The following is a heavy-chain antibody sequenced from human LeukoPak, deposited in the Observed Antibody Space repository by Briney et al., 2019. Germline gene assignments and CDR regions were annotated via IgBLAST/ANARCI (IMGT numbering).Heavy chain of an antibody. CDR2: SYWNDYE. D-gene: IGHD6-25*01. V-gene: IGHV2-5*01. CDR3: AHGVVAAGNRHFDY. CDR1: GFSLSTSGVA. J-gene: IGHJ4*02. Sequence: SGPTLRHPTPTLTLTFSFSGFSLSTSGVAVGWIRQPPVGALEWLTFSYWNDYERYSPSLKSRLPITRDTSKNQVVLTMTNMDPVDTATYYCAHGVVAAGNRHFDYWGQGTLVTVSS.